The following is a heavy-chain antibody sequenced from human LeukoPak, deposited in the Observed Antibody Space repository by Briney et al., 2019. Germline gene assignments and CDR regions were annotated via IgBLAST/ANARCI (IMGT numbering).Heavy chain of an antibody. CDR1: GFTFSAYA. J-gene: IGHJ4*02. D-gene: IGHD2-21*01. CDR2: NGNA. Sequence: GSLRLSCAASGFTFSAYAMSWVRQAPGKGLEWIGHNGNANYNPSLQSRVTISIDTSKNHFTLSLNSVTAADTAVYYCATYYVGDGGRGHWGPGTLVTVSS. V-gene: IGHV4-59*01. CDR3: ATYYVGDGGRGH.